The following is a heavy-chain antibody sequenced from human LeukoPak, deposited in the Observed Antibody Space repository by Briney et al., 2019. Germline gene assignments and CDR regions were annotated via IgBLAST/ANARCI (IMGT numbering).Heavy chain of an antibody. CDR2: ISSSSSYI. CDR1: GYTFSSYS. Sequence: GGSLRLSCAVSGYTFSSYSMNWVRQAPGKGLEWVSSISSSSSYIYYADSVKGRFTISRGNAKNSLYLQMNSLRAEDTAVYYCARGIVVVPAAIDLPYYFDYWGQGTLVTISS. CDR3: ARGIVVVPAAIDLPYYFDY. D-gene: IGHD2-2*01. J-gene: IGHJ4*02. V-gene: IGHV3-21*01.